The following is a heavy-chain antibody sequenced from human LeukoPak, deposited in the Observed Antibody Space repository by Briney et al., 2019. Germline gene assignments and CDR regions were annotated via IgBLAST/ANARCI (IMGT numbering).Heavy chain of an antibody. V-gene: IGHV3-7*03. CDR1: GFTFSSFW. D-gene: IGHD6-19*01. J-gene: IGHJ4*02. Sequence: GVSLRLSCAASGFTFSSFWMNWVRHTPGKGLEWVANIEGDGCEKNYMDSVKGRFTISRDNAKKSLHLQMNSLRAEDTGVYYCAGGSGWLIDYWGQGTLVTVSS. CDR3: AGGSGWLIDY. CDR2: IEGDGCEK.